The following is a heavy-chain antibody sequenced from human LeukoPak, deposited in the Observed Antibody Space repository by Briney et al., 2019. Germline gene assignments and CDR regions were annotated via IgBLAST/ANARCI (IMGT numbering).Heavy chain of an antibody. D-gene: IGHD5-12*01. Sequence: SGILSLTCAVYGGSFSGYYWSWIRQPPGKGLGWIGEINHSGSTNYNPSLKSRVTISVDTSKNQFSLKLSSVTAADTAVYYCARGRSGGYGLDYWGQGTLVTVSS. CDR2: INHSGST. V-gene: IGHV4-34*01. CDR3: ARGRSGGYGLDY. CDR1: GGSFSGYY. J-gene: IGHJ4*02.